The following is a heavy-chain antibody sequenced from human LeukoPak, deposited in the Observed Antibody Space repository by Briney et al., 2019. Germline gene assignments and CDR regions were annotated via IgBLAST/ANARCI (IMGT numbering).Heavy chain of an antibody. CDR2: INHSGST. D-gene: IGHD5-18*01. J-gene: IGHJ6*03. Sequence: ATPSLTCAVEGGSFRVYSWSWMRHRPGKGLYRSWEINHSGSTNSSTSLKSGVSISVDTSKNQFSLKLSFVTAADTAVYYCGRERGGYSYALIYYYSYMDVWGKGTPVTVPS. V-gene: IGHV4-34*01. CDR3: GRERGGYSYALIYYYSYMDV. CDR1: GGSFRVYS.